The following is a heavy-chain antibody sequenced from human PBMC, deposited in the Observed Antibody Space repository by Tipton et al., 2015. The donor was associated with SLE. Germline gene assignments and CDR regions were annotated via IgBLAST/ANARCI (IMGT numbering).Heavy chain of an antibody. V-gene: IGHV3-48*03. CDR3: ARDSRSDY. J-gene: IGHJ4*02. Sequence: SLRLSCAASGFTFSSYEMNWVRQAPGKGLEWVSYISSSGSTIYYADSVEGRFTISRDNAKNSLYLQMNSLRAEDTAGYYCARDSRSDYWGPGTLVTVSS. CDR1: GFTFSSYE. CDR2: ISSSGSTI.